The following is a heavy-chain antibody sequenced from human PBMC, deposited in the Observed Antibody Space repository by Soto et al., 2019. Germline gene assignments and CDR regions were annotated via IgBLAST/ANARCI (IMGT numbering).Heavy chain of an antibody. V-gene: IGHV3-23*01. D-gene: IGHD1-26*01. J-gene: IGHJ4*02. Sequence: EVQLLESGGGLVQPGGSLRLSCAASGFTFSSYAMRWVRQAPVKGLEWVSAISGSGGSTYYADSVKGRFTISRDNSKNTLYLQMNSLRAEDPAVYYCARLGSGSYYDYWGQGTLVTVSS. CDR1: GFTFSSYA. CDR2: ISGSGGST. CDR3: ARLGSGSYYDY.